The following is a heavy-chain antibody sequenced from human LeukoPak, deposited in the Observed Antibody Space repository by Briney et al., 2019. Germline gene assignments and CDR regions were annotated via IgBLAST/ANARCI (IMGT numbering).Heavy chain of an antibody. J-gene: IGHJ5*02. CDR3: GKEGGA. CDR1: GFRSSDFT. CDR2: IGGRGGST. Sequence: GGSLRLSCAASGFRSSDFTMTWVRQAPGKGPEWVSAIGGRGGSTYYADSLGGRFTISRDNSKDMVYLQMNSLKVEDTATCYCGKEGGAWGQGTKVTVSS. D-gene: IGHD3-16*01. V-gene: IGHV3-23*01.